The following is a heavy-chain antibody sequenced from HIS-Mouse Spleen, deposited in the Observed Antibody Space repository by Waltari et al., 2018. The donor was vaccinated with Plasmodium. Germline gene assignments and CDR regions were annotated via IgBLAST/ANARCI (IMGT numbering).Heavy chain of an antibody. V-gene: IGHV5-51*01. J-gene: IGHJ4*02. Sequence: EVQLVQSGAEWKKRGESLKISCKGTGYSFTSYWIGWVSQRPGKGLEWMGIIYPGDSDTRYSPSFQGQVTISADKSISTAYLQWSSLKASDTAMYYCARHSPYYDFWSGYYRGYFDYWGQGTLVTVSS. CDR3: ARHSPYYDFWSGYYRGYFDY. CDR1: GYSFTSYW. CDR2: IYPGDSDT. D-gene: IGHD3-3*01.